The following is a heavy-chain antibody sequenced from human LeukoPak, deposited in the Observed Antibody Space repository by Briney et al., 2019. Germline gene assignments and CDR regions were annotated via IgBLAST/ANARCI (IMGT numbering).Heavy chain of an antibody. V-gene: IGHV3-7*04. J-gene: IGHJ6*02. CDR1: GFTFSTYW. Sequence: GGSLRLSCAASGFTFSTYWMSWVRQAPGKGLEWLANIREDGTGKNHVDSVKGRFTISRDNAKNSLYLQMNGLRAEDTAVYYCAREIPQQLVAMDVWGQGTTVTVSS. D-gene: IGHD6-13*01. CDR2: IREDGTGK. CDR3: AREIPQQLVAMDV.